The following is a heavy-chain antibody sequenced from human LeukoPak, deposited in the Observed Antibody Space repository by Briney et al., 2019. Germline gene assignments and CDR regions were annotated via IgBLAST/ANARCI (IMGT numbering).Heavy chain of an antibody. CDR3: ARFDVVVVPAANGDFDY. CDR2: ISSSSSYI. J-gene: IGHJ4*02. D-gene: IGHD2-2*01. V-gene: IGHV3-21*01. Sequence: GGSLRLSCAASGFTFSSYSMNWVRQAPGKGLEWVSSISSSSSYIYYADSVKGRFTISRDNAKNSLYLQMNSLRAEDTAVHYCARFDVVVVPAANGDFDYWGQGTLVTVSS. CDR1: GFTFSSYS.